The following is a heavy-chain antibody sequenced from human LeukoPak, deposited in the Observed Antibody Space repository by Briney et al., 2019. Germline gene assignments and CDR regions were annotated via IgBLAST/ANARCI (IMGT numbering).Heavy chain of an antibody. CDR2: IFSNEEK. Sequence: SGPTLVQPTEPLTLTRTVSGFSRGSARMGVSWIRQPPGKALEWLAHIFSNEEKSYITSLKSRLTITKDPSKNPVVLRMTNMDPVDTATYYCAAQTVTSYYYGSGSFHFDYWGQGTLVTVSS. D-gene: IGHD3-10*01. V-gene: IGHV2-26*01. CDR3: AAQTVTSYYYGSGSFHFDY. J-gene: IGHJ4*02. CDR1: GFSRGSARMG.